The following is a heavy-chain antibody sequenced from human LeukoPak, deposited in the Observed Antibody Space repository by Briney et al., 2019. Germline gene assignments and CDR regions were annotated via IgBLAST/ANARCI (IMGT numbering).Heavy chain of an antibody. CDR3: ARDSLTGIKNWFDP. Sequence: SETLSLTCAVYGGSFSGYYWSWIRQPPGKGLEWIGEINHSGSTNYNPSLKSRVTISVDTSKNQFSLKLSSVTAADTAVYYCARDSLTGIKNWFDPWGQGILVTVSS. CDR2: INHSGST. CDR1: GGSFSGYY. J-gene: IGHJ5*02. D-gene: IGHD1-20*01. V-gene: IGHV4-34*01.